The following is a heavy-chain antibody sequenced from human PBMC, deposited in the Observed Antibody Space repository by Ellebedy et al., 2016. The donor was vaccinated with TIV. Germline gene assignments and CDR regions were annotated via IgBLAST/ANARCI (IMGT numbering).Heavy chain of an antibody. CDR3: AVQGYDY. CDR1: GFPFTNYA. J-gene: IGHJ4*02. V-gene: IGHV3-30*04. CDR2: ISYDGSNQ. Sequence: GESLKISCAASGFPFTNYAMHWVRQAPGKGLEWVAIISYDGSNQYYAGSVRGRFTISRDNSKNTLFLQMTSLRIEDTAMYYCAVQGYDYWGQGTLVTVSS. D-gene: IGHD5-12*01.